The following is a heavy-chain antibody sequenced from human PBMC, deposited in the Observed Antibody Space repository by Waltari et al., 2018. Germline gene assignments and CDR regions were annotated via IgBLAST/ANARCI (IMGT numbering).Heavy chain of an antibody. Sequence: QVQLVQSGAELKKPGASMKVSCKASGYLFTGFYMHWVPQAPGQGLDWIGRINPKSGASNSTQKYQGRVTMTRDTSISTAYMELTILRSDDTAVYYCAREGPEGLDFGGQGTLVTVSS. J-gene: IGHJ4*02. V-gene: IGHV1-2*06. CDR1: GYLFTGFY. CDR2: INPKSGAS. CDR3: AREGPEGLDF.